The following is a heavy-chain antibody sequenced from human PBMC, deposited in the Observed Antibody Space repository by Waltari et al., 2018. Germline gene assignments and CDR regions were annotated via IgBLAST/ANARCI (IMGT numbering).Heavy chain of an antibody. D-gene: IGHD1-26*01. CDR2: MSSDGSGK. V-gene: IGHV3-30*18. Sequence: QVEESGGGVVQPGGSLRLSCVASGYPFNNYGMHWVRQAPGKGLEWLAVMSSDGSGKDYADSVKGRFTMSRDNSKNMVYLQMNSLRPEDTAVYYCAKAGGIYNYPLDPWGQGTLVTVSS. CDR3: AKAGGIYNYPLDP. CDR1: GYPFNNYG. J-gene: IGHJ5*02.